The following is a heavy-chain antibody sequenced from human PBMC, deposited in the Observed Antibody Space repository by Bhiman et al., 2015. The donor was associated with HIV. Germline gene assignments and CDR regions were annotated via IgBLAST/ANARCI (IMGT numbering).Heavy chain of an antibody. Sequence: QVHLVESGGGVVQPGGSLRLSCAASGFTFSTYGMQWVRQAPGKGLEWVAFIKNDGTNEFYGDSVKGRFTISRDNSKNTVSLHMDSLRPEDTALYYCAKDLGESENEEWASDYYDFGSDYPGQDPRAVVGAFDIWGQGTMVTVSS. J-gene: IGHJ3*02. CDR2: IKNDGTNE. V-gene: IGHV3-30*02. D-gene: IGHD3-3*01. CDR3: AKDLGESENEEWASDYYDFGSDYPGQDPRAVVGAFDI. CDR1: GFTFSTYG.